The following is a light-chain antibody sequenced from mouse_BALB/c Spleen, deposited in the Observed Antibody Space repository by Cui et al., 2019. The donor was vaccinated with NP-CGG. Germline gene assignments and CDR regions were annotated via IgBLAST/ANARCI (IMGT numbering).Light chain of an antibody. V-gene: IGLV1*01. CDR3: ALWYSNHWV. J-gene: IGLJ1*01. CDR1: TGAVTTSNY. CDR2: GTN. Sequence: QAVVTQESALTTSPGETVILTCHSSTGAVTTSNYANWVQEKPDHLFTGLIGGTNNRAPGVPARFSGSLIGDKAALIITGAQTEDEAIYFCALWYSNHWVFGGGTKLTVL.